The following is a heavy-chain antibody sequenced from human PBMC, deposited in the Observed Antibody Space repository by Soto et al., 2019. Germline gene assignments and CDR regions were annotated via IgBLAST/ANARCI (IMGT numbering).Heavy chain of an antibody. CDR1: GASISSGNYY. D-gene: IGHD1-7*01. CDR3: ATMGTPATGLYYFDY. Sequence: SETLSLTCTVSGASISSGNYYWSWIRQPPGKGLEWIGFISYSGSTYYNASLKSRVTISVDTSKNQFSLNLSFVTAADTAVYYCATMGTPATGLYYFDYWGQGTLVTVSS. V-gene: IGHV4-30-4*01. J-gene: IGHJ4*02. CDR2: ISYSGST.